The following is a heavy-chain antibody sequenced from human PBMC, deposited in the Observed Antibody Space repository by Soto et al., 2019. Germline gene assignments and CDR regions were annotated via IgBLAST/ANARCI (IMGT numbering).Heavy chain of an antibody. CDR3: VSAKCIFARRSPFEP. CDR1: EFDFSNFA. V-gene: IGHV3-30-3*01. D-gene: IGHD3-3*02. J-gene: IGHJ5*02. Sequence: QVQLEESGGGVVQPGRSLRLSCAASEFDFSNFAMHWVRQAPGKGLEWMAVISYDGDTQYYADSAKGRFTISRDNSKNPLYLQTTSLTTQATAVYYCVSAKCIFARRSPFEPRGKGTLV. CDR2: ISYDGDTQ.